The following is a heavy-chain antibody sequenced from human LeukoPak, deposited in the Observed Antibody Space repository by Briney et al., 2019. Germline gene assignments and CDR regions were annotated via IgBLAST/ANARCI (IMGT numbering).Heavy chain of an antibody. CDR3: ATDLAGWNPDY. V-gene: IGHV3-33*01. J-gene: IGHJ4*02. CDR1: GLTFSSYG. CDR2: IRYDGSNE. D-gene: IGHD1-1*01. Sequence: PGGSLRLSCAASGLTFSSYGMHWVRQAPGKGLEWVAVIRYDGSNEYYADSVKGRFTISRVNSKNTLYLQMNSLRAEDTAVYYCATDLAGWNPDYWGQRTLVTVSS.